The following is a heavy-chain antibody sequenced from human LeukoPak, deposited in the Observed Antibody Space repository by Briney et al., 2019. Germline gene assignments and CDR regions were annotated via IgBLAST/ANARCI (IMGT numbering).Heavy chain of an antibody. CDR2: IYYSGST. CDR3: AREDSSTSCYTL. V-gene: IGHV4-30-4*08. Sequence: SETLSLTCTVSGGSISSGDYYWSWIRQPPGKGLEWIGYIYYSGSTCYNPSLKSRVTISVDTSKNQFSLKLSSVTAADTAVYYCAREDSSTSCYTLWGQGTLVTVSS. CDR1: GGSISSGDYY. D-gene: IGHD2-2*02. J-gene: IGHJ4*02.